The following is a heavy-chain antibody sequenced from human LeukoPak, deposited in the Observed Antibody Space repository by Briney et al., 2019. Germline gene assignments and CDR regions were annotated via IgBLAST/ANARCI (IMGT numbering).Heavy chain of an antibody. V-gene: IGHV3-7*03. CDR1: GFTLSTYW. CDR3: AKDLRARGGY. CDR2: INQDGSKK. J-gene: IGHJ4*02. D-gene: IGHD3-10*01. Sequence: GGSLRLSCAASGFTLSTYWMTWVRHRQAPGKGLEWVANINQDGSKKYYVDSVKGRFTISRDNSKNTLYLQMNSLRAEDTAVYYCAKDLRARGGYWGQGTLVTVSS.